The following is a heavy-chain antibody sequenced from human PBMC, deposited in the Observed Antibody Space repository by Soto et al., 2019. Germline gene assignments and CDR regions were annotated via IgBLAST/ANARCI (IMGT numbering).Heavy chain of an antibody. D-gene: IGHD3-10*01. CDR1: GGSFSGYY. J-gene: IGHJ6*02. V-gene: IGHV4-34*01. CDR2: INHSGST. Sequence: PSETLSLTCAVYGGSFSGYYWSWIRQPPGKGLEWIGEINHSGSTNYNPSLKSRVTISVDTSKNQFSLKLSSVTAAETAVYYCARGVSFRVRGVIRPYYGMDVWGQGTTVTVSS. CDR3: ARGVSFRVRGVIRPYYGMDV.